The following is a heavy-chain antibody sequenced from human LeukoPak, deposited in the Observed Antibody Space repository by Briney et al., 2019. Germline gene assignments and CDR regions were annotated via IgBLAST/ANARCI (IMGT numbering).Heavy chain of an antibody. V-gene: IGHV4-61*02. Sequence: NPSETLSLTCTVSGGSINSGSYYWSWIRQPAGKGLEWIGRICSGGTTKYNPSLNSRVNISANSSKNQFSLKLNSVTAADTAVYYCARYSRLLREKNPFDIWGQGTMVTVSS. CDR1: GGSINSGSYY. CDR3: ARYSRLLREKNPFDI. CDR2: ICSGGTT. D-gene: IGHD4-17*01. J-gene: IGHJ3*02.